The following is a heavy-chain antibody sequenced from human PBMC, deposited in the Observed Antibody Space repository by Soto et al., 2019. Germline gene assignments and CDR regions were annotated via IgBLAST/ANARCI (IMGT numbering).Heavy chain of an antibody. CDR1: GGSINSYW. D-gene: IGHD5-12*01. V-gene: IGHV4-4*07. Sequence: SETLSLTCSVSGGSINSYWWSWIRQPAGKGLEWIGRVYSSGTTDYNPSLNSRATLSVETSKNQFSLKLSSVPAADTAVYYCASQKKWLQFAAFDIWGQGTMVTVSS. CDR2: VYSSGTT. J-gene: IGHJ3*02. CDR3: ASQKKWLQFAAFDI.